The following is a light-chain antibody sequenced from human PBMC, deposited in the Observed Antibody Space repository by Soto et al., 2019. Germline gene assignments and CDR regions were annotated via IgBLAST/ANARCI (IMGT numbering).Light chain of an antibody. CDR1: QSVSSN. CDR3: QQYNNWST. J-gene: IGKJ1*01. CDR2: GAS. V-gene: IGKV3-15*01. Sequence: EIVMTQSPATLSVSPGERATLSRRASQSVSSNLAWYQQKPGQAPRLLIYGASTRATGIPARFSGSGSGTEFTLTISSLQSEDFAVYYCQQYNNWSTFGQGTKVDIK.